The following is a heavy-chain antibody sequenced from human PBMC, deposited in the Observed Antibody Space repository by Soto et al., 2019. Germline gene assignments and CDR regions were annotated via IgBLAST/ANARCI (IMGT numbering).Heavy chain of an antibody. CDR2: ISSSSSTI. D-gene: IGHD1-1*01. CDR3: AREQLGFFDY. J-gene: IGHJ4*02. V-gene: IGHV3-48*01. CDR1: GFTFSSYS. Sequence: GGSLRLSCAASGFTFSSYSMNWVRQAPGKGLEWVSYISSSSSTIYYADSVKGRFTISRDNAKNSLYLQMNSLRAEDTAVYYCAREQLGFFDYWGQGTLVTVSS.